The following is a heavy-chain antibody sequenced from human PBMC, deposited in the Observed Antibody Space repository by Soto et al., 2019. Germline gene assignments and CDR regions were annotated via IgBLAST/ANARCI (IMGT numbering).Heavy chain of an antibody. D-gene: IGHD6-13*01. V-gene: IGHV3-48*01. CDR2: ISSSSTI. CDR3: ARASTAGDAFDI. CDR1: GFTFSSYS. Sequence: GGSLRLSCAASGFTFSSYSMNWVRQAPGKGLEWVSYISSSSTIYYADSVKGRFTISRDNAKNSLYLQMNSLSAEDTAVYYCARASTAGDAFDIWGQGTMVTVSS. J-gene: IGHJ3*02.